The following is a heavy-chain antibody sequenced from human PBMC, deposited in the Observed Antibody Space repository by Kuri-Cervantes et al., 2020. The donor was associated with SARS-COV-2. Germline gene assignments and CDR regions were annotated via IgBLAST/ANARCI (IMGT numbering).Heavy chain of an antibody. CDR3: ARESRTIAAAGTEDY. J-gene: IGHJ4*02. CDR1: GGTFSSYA. Sequence: SVKVSCKASGGTFSSYAISWVRQAPGQGLEWMGGIIPIFGTANYAQKFQGRVTITADESTSTAYMELSSLRSDDTAVYYCARESRTIAAAGTEDYWGQGTLVTVSS. D-gene: IGHD6-13*01. V-gene: IGHV1-69*13. CDR2: IIPIFGTA.